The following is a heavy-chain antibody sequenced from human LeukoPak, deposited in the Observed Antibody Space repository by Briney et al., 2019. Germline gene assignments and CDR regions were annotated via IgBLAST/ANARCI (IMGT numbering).Heavy chain of an antibody. V-gene: IGHV3-15*01. J-gene: IGHJ4*02. CDR1: GFTFSPYW. CDR2: IKSKTDGGTT. CDR3: TTDGVGVEGATYDN. Sequence: GGSLRLSCAASGFTFSPYWMTWVRQAPGRGLEWVGRIKSKTDGGTTDYAAPVKGRFTISRDDSKNTLYLQMNSLKTEDTAVYYCTTDGVGVEGATYDNWGQGTLVSVSS. D-gene: IGHD1-26*01.